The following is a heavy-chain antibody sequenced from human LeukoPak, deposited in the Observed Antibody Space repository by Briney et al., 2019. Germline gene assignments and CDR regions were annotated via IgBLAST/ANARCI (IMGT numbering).Heavy chain of an antibody. Sequence: SETLSLTCTVSGGSISSYYWSWIRQPPGKGLEWIGYIYYSGSTNYNPSLKSRVTISVDTSKNQFSLKLSSVTAADTAVYYCAAIAAAGSFDYWGQGTLVTVSS. J-gene: IGHJ4*02. CDR3: AAIAAAGSFDY. CDR1: GGSISSYY. CDR2: IYYSGST. V-gene: IGHV4-59*01. D-gene: IGHD6-13*01.